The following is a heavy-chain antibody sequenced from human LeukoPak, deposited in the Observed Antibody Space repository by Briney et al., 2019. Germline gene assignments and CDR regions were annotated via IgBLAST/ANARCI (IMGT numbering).Heavy chain of an antibody. J-gene: IGHJ3*02. CDR2: IWYDGSNK. Sequence: PGGSLRLSCAASGFTFSSYGMHWVRQAPGKGLEWVAVIWYDGSNKYYADSVKGRYTISRDNSKNTLYLLMNSLRAEDTAVYYCARDQSESSSGAFDIWGQGTMVTVSS. D-gene: IGHD3-22*01. CDR1: GFTFSSYG. CDR3: ARDQSESSSGAFDI. V-gene: IGHV3-33*01.